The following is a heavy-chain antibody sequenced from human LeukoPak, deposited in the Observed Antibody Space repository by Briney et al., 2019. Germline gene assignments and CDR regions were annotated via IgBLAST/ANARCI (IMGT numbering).Heavy chain of an antibody. CDR2: IGTTGSTK. CDR1: GFTFSSYE. J-gene: IGHJ4*02. Sequence: PGGSLRLSCAASGFTFSSYEMDWVRQAPGKGVVGVSYIGTTGSTKFYADSLEGRFTISRDNAKNSLYLQMNSLRAEDTAVYYCARRYCSTTNCLFDYWGQGTLVTVSS. D-gene: IGHD2-2*01. V-gene: IGHV3-48*03. CDR3: ARRYCSTTNCLFDY.